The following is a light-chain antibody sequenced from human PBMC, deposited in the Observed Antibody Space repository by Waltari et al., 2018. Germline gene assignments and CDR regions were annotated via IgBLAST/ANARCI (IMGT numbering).Light chain of an antibody. CDR2: GAS. CDR1: QSVSSN. CDR3: QQYKNWPPSPWT. V-gene: IGKV3-15*01. Sequence: EIVMTQSPATLSVSPGERATLSCRASQSVSSNLAWYQQKPGPAPRLLMYGASTRATGIPARCSGSGSGTEFTLTISSLQSEDFAVYYCQQYKNWPPSPWTFGQGTKVEIK. J-gene: IGKJ1*01.